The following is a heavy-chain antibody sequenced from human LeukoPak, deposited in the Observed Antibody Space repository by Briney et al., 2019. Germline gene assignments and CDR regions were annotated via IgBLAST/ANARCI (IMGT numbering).Heavy chain of an antibody. J-gene: IGHJ4*02. D-gene: IGHD3-22*01. Sequence: GGSLRLSCAASGFTFSSYWMSWVRQAPGKGLEWVANIKQDGSEIYYVDSVKGRFTISRDNAKNSLYLQMNSLRAEDTAVYYCAKAHYSDSSGWFDYWGQGTLVTVSS. CDR3: AKAHYSDSSGWFDY. V-gene: IGHV3-7*01. CDR2: IKQDGSEI. CDR1: GFTFSSYW.